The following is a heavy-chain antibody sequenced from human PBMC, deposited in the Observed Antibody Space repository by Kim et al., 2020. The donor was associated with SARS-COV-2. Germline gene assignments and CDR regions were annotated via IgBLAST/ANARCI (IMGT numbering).Heavy chain of an antibody. CDR1: GFTFSSSG. Sequence: GGSLRLSCAASGFTFSSSGMHWVRQAPGKGLEWVVVIWYDGSNKYYADSVKGRFTISRDNTKNTLYLQMNSLRAEDTAVYYCAKGWIQLWSPFDYWGQGTLVTVSS. CDR3: AKGWIQLWSPFDY. D-gene: IGHD5-18*01. CDR2: IWYDGSNK. J-gene: IGHJ4*02. V-gene: IGHV3-33*06.